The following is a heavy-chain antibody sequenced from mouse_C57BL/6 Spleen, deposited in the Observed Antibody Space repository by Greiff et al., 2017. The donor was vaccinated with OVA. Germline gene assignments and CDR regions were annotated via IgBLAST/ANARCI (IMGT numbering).Heavy chain of an antibody. D-gene: IGHD4-1*01. V-gene: IGHV1-26*01. J-gene: IGHJ2*01. CDR1: GYTFTDYY. CDR3: ASNWVYFDY. Sequence: EVQLQQSGPELVKPGASVKISCKASGYTFTDYYMNWVKQSHGKSLEWIGDINPNNGGTSYNQKFKGKATLTVDKSSSTAYMELRSLTSEDSAVYYCASNWVYFDYWGQGTTLTVSS. CDR2: INPNNGGT.